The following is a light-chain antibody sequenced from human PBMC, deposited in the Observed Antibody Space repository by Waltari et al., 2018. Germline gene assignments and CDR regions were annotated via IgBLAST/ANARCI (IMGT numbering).Light chain of an antibody. CDR1: SGSITRNY. CDR3: QSYGDNYQLV. V-gene: IGLV6-57*03. Sequence: NFILTQPHSVSESPGKTVTISCTRSSGSITRNYVQWYQQRPGSAPTNVIYEDDQRPCGVPDRFAGSVDSSSNSVSLTTSGLETEDEADYYCQSYGDNYQLVFGGGTKLTVL. J-gene: IGLJ2*01. CDR2: EDD.